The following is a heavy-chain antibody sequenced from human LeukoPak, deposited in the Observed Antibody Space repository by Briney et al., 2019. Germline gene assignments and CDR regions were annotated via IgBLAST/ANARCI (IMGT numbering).Heavy chain of an antibody. CDR1: GFTFSNYW. V-gene: IGHV3-74*01. CDR3: ARDWAYTQLDI. J-gene: IGHJ2*01. CDR2: INSDGSSR. Sequence: GGSLRLSCAASGFTFSNYWMSWVRQAPGKGLVWVSRINSDGSSRHYADSVKGRFTISRDNAKNTLYLQMNSLRAEDTAVYYCARDWAYTQLDIWGRGSLVTVSS. D-gene: IGHD2-21*01.